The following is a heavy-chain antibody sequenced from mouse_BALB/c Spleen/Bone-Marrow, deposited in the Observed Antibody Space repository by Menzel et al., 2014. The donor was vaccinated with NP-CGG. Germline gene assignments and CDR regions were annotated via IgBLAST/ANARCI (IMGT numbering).Heavy chain of an antibody. V-gene: IGHV3-2*02. CDR2: ISYSGST. Sequence: EVKLMESGPGLVEPSQSLSLTCTVTGYSITSDYAWNWIRQFPGNKLEWMGYISYSGSTSYNPSLKSRISITRDTSKNQFFLQLNSVTTEDTATYYCARYDYDVGYFDYWGQGTTLTVSS. J-gene: IGHJ2*01. CDR3: ARYDYDVGYFDY. CDR1: GYSITSDYA. D-gene: IGHD2-4*01.